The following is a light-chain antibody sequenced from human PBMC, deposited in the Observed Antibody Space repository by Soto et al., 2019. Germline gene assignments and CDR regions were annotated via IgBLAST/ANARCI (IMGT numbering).Light chain of an antibody. CDR1: QSVDSSY. CDR3: QHYGVSRYT. CDR2: GAS. J-gene: IGKJ2*01. Sequence: EIVLTQSPGTLSLSPGEGATLSCRASQSVDSSYLAWYQQMPGQAPRLLIYGASSRAPGIPDRFSGGGSGTDFTLTITRLEPEDFAIYYCQHYGVSRYTFGQGTKVEIK. V-gene: IGKV3-20*01.